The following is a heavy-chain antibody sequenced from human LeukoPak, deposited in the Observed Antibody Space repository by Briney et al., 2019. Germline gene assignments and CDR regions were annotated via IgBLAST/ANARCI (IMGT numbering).Heavy chain of an antibody. Sequence: ASETLSLTCTVSGGSISSCSYYWGWIRQPPGKGLEWIASIFHSGSTYYNPSLRSRVTISVDTSKNQFSLRLGSLTAADTAVYFCARHQSEYSIGYWGQGTLVTVSS. CDR3: ARHQSEYSIGY. V-gene: IGHV4-39*01. D-gene: IGHD6-6*01. J-gene: IGHJ4*02. CDR2: IFHSGST. CDR1: GGSISSCSYY.